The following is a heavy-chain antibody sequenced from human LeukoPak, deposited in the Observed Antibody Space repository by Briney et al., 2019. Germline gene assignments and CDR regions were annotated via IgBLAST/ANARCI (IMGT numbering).Heavy chain of an antibody. V-gene: IGHV4-4*07. CDR3: ARGGATVTTIDY. J-gene: IGHJ4*02. Sequence: SETLSLTCTVSGGSISNYYWSWIRQPAGKGLEWIGRLYSSGSTNYNPSLRSRATMSVDTSKNQFSLKLSSVSAADTAVYYCARGGATVTTIDYWGQGTLVTVSS. CDR2: LYSSGST. CDR1: GGSISNYY. D-gene: IGHD4-17*01.